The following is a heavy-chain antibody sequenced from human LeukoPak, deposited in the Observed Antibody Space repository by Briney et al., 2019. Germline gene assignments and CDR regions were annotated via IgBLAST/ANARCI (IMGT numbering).Heavy chain of an antibody. V-gene: IGHV4-59*08. D-gene: IGHD2-2*01. CDR3: ARQEVVVVPAARYYYYYGMDV. CDR2: IYYSGST. Sequence: SETLSLACTVSGGSISSYYWSWIRQPPGKRLEWIGYIYYSGSTNYNPSLKSRVTISVDTSKNQFSLKLSSVTAADTAVYYCARQEVVVVPAARYYYYYGMDVWGQGTTVTVSS. CDR1: GGSISSYY. J-gene: IGHJ6*02.